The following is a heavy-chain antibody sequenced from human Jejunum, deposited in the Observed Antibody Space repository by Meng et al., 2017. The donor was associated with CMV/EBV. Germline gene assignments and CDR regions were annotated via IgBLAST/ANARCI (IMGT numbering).Heavy chain of an antibody. D-gene: IGHD1-14*01. V-gene: IGHV4-39*07. CDR3: AFMRGQPRRNYFDF. Sequence: SGVYLSSSGGYWGWVRPLPGKELEWIGNMYYDGSEYYNPSLKSRVSIFADLSRNQFSLRLASVSAADTAMYYCAFMRGQPRRNYFDFWGPGTLVTVSS. J-gene: IGHJ5*01. CDR2: MYYDGSE. CDR1: GVYLSSSGGY.